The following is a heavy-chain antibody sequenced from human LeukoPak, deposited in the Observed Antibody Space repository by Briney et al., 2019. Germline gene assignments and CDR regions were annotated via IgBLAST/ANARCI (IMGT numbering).Heavy chain of an antibody. Sequence: PGGSLRLSCAASGFTFSRLAMTWVRQAPGKGLEWFSTISASGPYYADAVRGRFTISRDNSRNTLSLQMDSLRAEDTAVYYCARDRSPRLHTKSDAFDIWGQGTMVTVSS. CDR2: ISASGP. CDR1: GFTFSRLA. J-gene: IGHJ3*02. D-gene: IGHD4-11*01. CDR3: ARDRSPRLHTKSDAFDI. V-gene: IGHV3-23*01.